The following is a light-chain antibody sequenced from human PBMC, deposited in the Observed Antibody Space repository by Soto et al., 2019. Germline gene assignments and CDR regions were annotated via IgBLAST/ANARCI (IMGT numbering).Light chain of an antibody. J-gene: IGKJ1*01. CDR1: QSVSSN. V-gene: IGKV3-15*01. Sequence: VTATQSCRASQSVSSNLAWYQQKPGQAPRLLIYGASTRATGIPARLIFHGYGSELTRSVGSPYPQDFAAYLCQPYHNCGELGRGTKVDIK. CDR2: GAS. CDR3: QPYHNCGE.